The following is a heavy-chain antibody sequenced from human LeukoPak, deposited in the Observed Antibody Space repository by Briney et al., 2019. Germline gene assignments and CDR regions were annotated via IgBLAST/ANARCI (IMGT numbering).Heavy chain of an antibody. CDR2: ISGSGGST. CDR1: GFTFTTYT. D-gene: IGHD3-3*01. Sequence: PGGSLRLSCAASGFTFTTYTMGWVRQAPGKGLEWVSAISGSGGSTYYADSVKGRFTISRDNSKNTLYLQMNSLRAEDTAVYYCAKGRITIFGVVINIPYYFDYWGQGTLVTVSS. CDR3: AKGRITIFGVVINIPYYFDY. V-gene: IGHV3-23*01. J-gene: IGHJ4*02.